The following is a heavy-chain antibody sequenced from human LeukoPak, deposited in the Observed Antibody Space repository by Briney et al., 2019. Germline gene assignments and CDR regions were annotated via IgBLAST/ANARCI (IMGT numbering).Heavy chain of an antibody. CDR1: GFTFSSSA. CDR3: AKDLGAVYGSGTLDY. V-gene: IGHV3-23*01. J-gene: IGHJ4*02. D-gene: IGHD3-10*01. Sequence: GGSLRLSCAASGFTFSSSAMSWVRQAPGKGLEWVSDINGSGGSTYYADSVKGRFTISRDNSKNTLSLQMNSLRAEDTAVYYCAKDLGAVYGSGTLDYWGQGTLVTVSS. CDR2: INGSGGST.